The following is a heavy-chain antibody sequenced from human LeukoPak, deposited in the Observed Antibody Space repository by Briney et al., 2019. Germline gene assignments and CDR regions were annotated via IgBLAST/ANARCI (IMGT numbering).Heavy chain of an antibody. CDR2: IKQDGSEK. Sequence: GGSLRLSCAASGFTFSNYWMTWVRQAPGKGLEWVANIKQDGSEKYYVDSVKGRFTISRDNAKNSLYLQMNSLRAEDTAVYYCARDPKKDYILVVAAATPPDYWGQGTLVTVSS. CDR3: ARDPKKDYILVVAAATPPDY. CDR1: GFTFSNYW. D-gene: IGHD2-15*01. J-gene: IGHJ4*02. V-gene: IGHV3-7*01.